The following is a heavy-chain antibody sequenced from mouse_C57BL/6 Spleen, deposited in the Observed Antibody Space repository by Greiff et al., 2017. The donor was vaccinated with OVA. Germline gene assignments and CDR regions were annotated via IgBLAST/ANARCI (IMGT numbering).Heavy chain of an antibody. Sequence: EVQLQESGPGLVKPSQSLSLTCSVTGYSITSGYYWNWIRQFPGNKLEWMGYISYDGSNNYNPSLKNRISITRDTSKNQFFLKLNSVTTEDTATYYCARDGANWDEGFDYWGQGTTLTVSS. CDR1: GYSITSGYY. D-gene: IGHD4-1*02. CDR3: ARDGANWDEGFDY. V-gene: IGHV3-6*01. J-gene: IGHJ2*01. CDR2: ISYDGSN.